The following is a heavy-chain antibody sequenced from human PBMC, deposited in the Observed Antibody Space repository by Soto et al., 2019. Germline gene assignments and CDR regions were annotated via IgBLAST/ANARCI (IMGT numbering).Heavy chain of an antibody. CDR3: ARVGIVVVVAATPGWFDP. Sequence: SETLSLTCTVSGGSISSSSYYWGWIRQPPGKGLEWIGSIYYSGSTYYNPSLKSRVTISVDTSKNQFSLKLSSVTAADTAVYYCARVGIVVVVAATPGWFDPWGQGTLVTVSS. V-gene: IGHV4-39*01. CDR1: GGSISSSSYY. CDR2: IYYSGST. D-gene: IGHD2-15*01. J-gene: IGHJ5*02.